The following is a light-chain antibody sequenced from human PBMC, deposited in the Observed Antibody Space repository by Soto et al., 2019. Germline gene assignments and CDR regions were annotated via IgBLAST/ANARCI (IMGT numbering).Light chain of an antibody. CDR1: SDDIGNCNL. CDR2: EVN. J-gene: IGLJ3*02. V-gene: IGLV2-23*02. CDR3: FSYAGSRWV. Sequence: QSALTQPASVSGSPGQTITVSCTGSSDDIGNCNLVSWYQQFPGKAPKPIVYEVNKRPLGVSDRFSGSKSGNPASLTISGLQAEDEAAYRCFSYAGSRWVFGGGTKVTVL.